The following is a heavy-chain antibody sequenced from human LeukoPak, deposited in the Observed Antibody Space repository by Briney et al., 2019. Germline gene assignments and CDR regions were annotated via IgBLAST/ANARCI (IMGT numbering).Heavy chain of an antibody. CDR2: LDSSGST. J-gene: IGHJ6*03. V-gene: IGHV4-39*01. D-gene: IGHD4-23*01. CDR3: SRSHDYGGLYFYYYMDV. CDR1: GGSISSRRDY. Sequence: SETLSLTCTVSGGSISSRRDYWGWIRQTPGKGLEWIGNLDSSGSTYYNPSLKSRVTISVGTSKNQFSLNLRSVTAADTAIYFCSRSHDYGGLYFYYYMDVWGKGTTVTVSS.